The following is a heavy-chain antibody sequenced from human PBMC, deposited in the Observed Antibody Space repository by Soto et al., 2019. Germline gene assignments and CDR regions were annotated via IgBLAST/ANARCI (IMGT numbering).Heavy chain of an antibody. CDR3: LVVVIAIPT. D-gene: IGHD3-22*01. Sequence: EVQLVESGGGLVQPGGSLKLSCAASGFTFSGSAMHWVRQASGKGLEWVGRIRSKANSYATAYAASVKGRFTISRDDSKNTAYLQMNSLKPEDTAGYYCLVVVIAIPTWGQGTLVTVSS. V-gene: IGHV3-73*01. CDR2: IRSKANSYAT. J-gene: IGHJ4*02. CDR1: GFTFSGSA.